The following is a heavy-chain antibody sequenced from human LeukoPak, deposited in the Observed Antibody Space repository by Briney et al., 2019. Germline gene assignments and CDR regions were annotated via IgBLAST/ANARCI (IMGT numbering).Heavy chain of an antibody. J-gene: IGHJ3*02. V-gene: IGHV3-21*06. CDR1: GFTFSNYG. D-gene: IGHD3-10*01. Sequence: GGSLRLSCAASGFTFSNYGMNWVRQAPGKGLEWVSFTDTSGRYVYYGGSVKGRFTISRDNAKNLLFLQMNGLRAEDTALYYCARGRSITLLRGVAMSDGFDIWGQGAMVAVSS. CDR3: ARGRSITLLRGVAMSDGFDI. CDR2: TDTSGRYV.